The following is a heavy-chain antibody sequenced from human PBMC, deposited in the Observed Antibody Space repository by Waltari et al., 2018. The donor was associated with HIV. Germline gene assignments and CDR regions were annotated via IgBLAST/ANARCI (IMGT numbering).Heavy chain of an antibody. V-gene: IGHV4-34*01. CDR1: GGSFSGYY. J-gene: IGHJ6*02. CDR3: ASPEGPTLAPRGMDV. CDR2: INHSGST. Sequence: QVQLQQWGAGLLKPSETLSLTCAVYGGSFSGYYWSWIRQPPGKGLEWIGEINHSGSTNYNPSLKSRVTISVDTSKNQFSLKLSSVTAADTAVYYCASPEGPTLAPRGMDVWGQGTTVTVSS.